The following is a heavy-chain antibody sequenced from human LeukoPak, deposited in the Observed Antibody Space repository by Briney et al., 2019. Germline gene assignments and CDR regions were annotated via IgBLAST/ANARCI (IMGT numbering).Heavy chain of an antibody. CDR1: GFTFSSYA. CDR3: ASGDLFRLDY. Sequence: GRSLRLSCAASGFTFSSYAMHWVRQAPGKGLEWVAVISYDGSNKYYADSVKGRFTISRDNSKNTLYLQMNSLRAEDTAVYYCASGDLFRLDYWGQGTLVTVSS. D-gene: IGHD2-21*02. V-gene: IGHV3-30-3*01. J-gene: IGHJ4*02. CDR2: ISYDGSNK.